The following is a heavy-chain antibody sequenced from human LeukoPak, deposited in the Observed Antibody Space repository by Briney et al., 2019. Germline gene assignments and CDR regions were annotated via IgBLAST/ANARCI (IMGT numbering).Heavy chain of an antibody. J-gene: IGHJ4*02. D-gene: IGHD6-19*01. CDR3: ARGSSSGWPDYFDH. CDR2: INGDGKDT. CDR1: GFILSTYW. V-gene: IGHV3-74*01. Sequence: GGSLRLSCAASGFILSTYWMHWVRQVPGKGLLWVSRINGDGKDTPYADSVKGRFTISRDNAKNMLYLQMNSLRVEDAGVYYCARGSSSGWPDYFDHWGQGALVTVSS.